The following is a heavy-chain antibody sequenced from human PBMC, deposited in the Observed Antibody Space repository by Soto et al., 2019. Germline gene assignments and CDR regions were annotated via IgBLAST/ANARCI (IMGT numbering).Heavy chain of an antibody. Sequence: PGGSLRLSCAASGFTFNNYAMNWVRQAPGMGLEWVATISNTGGGTYYADSVKGRFTISRGNSKNTLYLQMSSLRFEDTAVYYCAKDRLAGNFDYWGQGTQVTVSS. CDR3: AKDRLAGNFDY. CDR1: GFTFNNYA. CDR2: ISNTGGGT. J-gene: IGHJ4*02. V-gene: IGHV3-23*01.